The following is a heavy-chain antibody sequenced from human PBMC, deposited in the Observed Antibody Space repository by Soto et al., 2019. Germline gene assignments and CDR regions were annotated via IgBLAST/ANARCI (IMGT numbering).Heavy chain of an antibody. J-gene: IGHJ4*02. Sequence: SETLSLTCAVSGYSISSGYYWGWIRQPPGKGLEWIGSIYHSGSTYYNPSLKSRVTISVDTSKNQFSLKLSSVIAADTAVYYCAREGGYYDSSGSLTSYWGQGTLVTVSS. CDR2: IYHSGST. D-gene: IGHD3-22*01. CDR1: GYSISSGYY. CDR3: AREGGYYDSSGSLTSY. V-gene: IGHV4-38-2*02.